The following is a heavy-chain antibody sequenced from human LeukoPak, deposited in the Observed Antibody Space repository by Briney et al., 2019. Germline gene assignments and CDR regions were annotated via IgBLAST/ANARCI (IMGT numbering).Heavy chain of an antibody. J-gene: IGHJ6*02. CDR2: ISATGGST. Sequence: PGGSLRLSCAASGFTFSSYGITWVRQAPGKGLEWVSTISATGGSTYYADSVKGRFTISRDNSKDTLYLQMNSLSAEDTAVYYCARVRVVVVPAATLYYYGMDVWGQGTTVTVSS. V-gene: IGHV3-23*01. D-gene: IGHD2-2*01. CDR1: GFTFSSYG. CDR3: ARVRVVVVPAATLYYYGMDV.